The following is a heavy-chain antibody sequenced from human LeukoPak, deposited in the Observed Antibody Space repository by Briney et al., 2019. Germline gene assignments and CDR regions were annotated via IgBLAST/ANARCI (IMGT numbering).Heavy chain of an antibody. V-gene: IGHV1-8*01. CDR1: GYTFTRYD. CDR2: MNPNRGNT. J-gene: IGHJ6*03. Sequence: ASVKVSCKASGYTFTRYDINWVRQATGQGLEWMGWMNPNRGNTGYAQKVQGRVTMPRHNSIHTVYMELSSLRSEGRAVYYCARGSGADYYYYYMDVWSKGTTVTVSS. D-gene: IGHD3-10*01. CDR3: ARGSGADYYYYYMDV.